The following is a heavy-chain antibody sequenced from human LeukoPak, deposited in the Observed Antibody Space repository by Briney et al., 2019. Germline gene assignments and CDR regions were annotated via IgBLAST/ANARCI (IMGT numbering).Heavy chain of an antibody. V-gene: IGHV3-15*01. J-gene: IGHJ4*02. CDR2: IKSKTDGGTT. Sequence: GGSLRLSCAASGFTFTSYAMSWVRQAPGKGLEWVGRIKSKTDGGTTDYAAPVKGRFTISRDDSKNTLYLQMNSLKTEDTAVYYCTTEDSSSWHTYYFDYWGQGTLVTVSS. D-gene: IGHD6-13*01. CDR1: GFTFTSYA. CDR3: TTEDSSSWHTYYFDY.